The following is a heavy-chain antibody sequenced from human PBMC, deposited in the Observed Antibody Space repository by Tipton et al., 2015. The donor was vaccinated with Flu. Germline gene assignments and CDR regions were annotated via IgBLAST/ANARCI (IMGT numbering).Heavy chain of an antibody. D-gene: IGHD2-15*01. CDR2: IYYSGST. CDR3: ATKEVSYCSGGSCYSYYFDY. V-gene: IGHV4-39*01. CDR1: GGSISSSSYY. J-gene: IGHJ4*02. Sequence: TLSLTCTVSGGSISSSSYYWGWIRQPPGKGLEWIGSIYYSGSTYYNPSLKSRVTISVDTSKNQFSLKLSSVTAADTAVYYCATKEVSYCSGGSCYSYYFDYRGQGTLVTVSS.